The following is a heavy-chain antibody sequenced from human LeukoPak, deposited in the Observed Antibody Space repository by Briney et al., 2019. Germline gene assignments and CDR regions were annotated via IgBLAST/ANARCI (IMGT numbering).Heavy chain of an antibody. V-gene: IGHV3-7*03. D-gene: IGHD6-19*01. CDR2: INNGGSEG. J-gene: IGHJ5*02. CDR1: GFALVNHW. CDR3: VRDRGWFRLDP. Sequence: GGSLRLSCAASGFALVNHWMSWVRQVPGKGLEWVANINNGGSEGDSVDSVKGRFTISRDNAKNLLYLQMNSLRVEDTAVYYCVRDRGWFRLDPWGQGTLVTVSS.